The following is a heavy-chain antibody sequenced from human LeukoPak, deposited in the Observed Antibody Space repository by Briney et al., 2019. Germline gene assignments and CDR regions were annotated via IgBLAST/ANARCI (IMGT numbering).Heavy chain of an antibody. V-gene: IGHV4-59*01. J-gene: IGHJ4*02. Sequence: PSETLSLTCTVSGGSISSYYWSWIRQTPGKGLEWIGYIYYSGSTNYNPSLKSRVTISVDTSKNQFSLKLSSVTAADTAVYYCARLGPGTYFDYWGQGTLVTVSS. CDR1: GGSISSYY. D-gene: IGHD3-10*01. CDR3: ARLGPGTYFDY. CDR2: IYYSGST.